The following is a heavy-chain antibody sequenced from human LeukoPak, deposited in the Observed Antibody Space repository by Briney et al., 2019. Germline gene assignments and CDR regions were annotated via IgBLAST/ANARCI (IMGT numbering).Heavy chain of an antibody. Sequence: SETLSLTCAVSGYSISSGYYWGWIRQPPGKGLEWIGSIYHSGSTYYNPSLKSRVTISVDTSKNQFSLKLSSVTAADTAVYYCAGQYYYGSGSYYPFDYWGQGTLATVSS. V-gene: IGHV4-38-2*01. J-gene: IGHJ4*02. CDR2: IYHSGST. CDR1: GYSISSGYY. CDR3: AGQYYYGSGSYYPFDY. D-gene: IGHD3-10*01.